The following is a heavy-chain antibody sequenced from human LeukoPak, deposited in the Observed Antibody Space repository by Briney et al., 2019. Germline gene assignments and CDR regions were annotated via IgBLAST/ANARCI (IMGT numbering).Heavy chain of an antibody. V-gene: IGHV1-18*01. CDR2: ISAYNGNT. CDR1: GYTFTSYG. D-gene: IGHD5-12*01. Sequence: ASVKVSCKASGYTFTSYGISWVRQAPGQGLEWMGWISAYNGNTNYAQKLQGRVTMTTDTSTSTAYMELSSLRSEDTAVYYCARFLYMSGYDGPTREEDHYYYYMDVWGKGTTVTVSS. J-gene: IGHJ6*03. CDR3: ARFLYMSGYDGPTREEDHYYYYMDV.